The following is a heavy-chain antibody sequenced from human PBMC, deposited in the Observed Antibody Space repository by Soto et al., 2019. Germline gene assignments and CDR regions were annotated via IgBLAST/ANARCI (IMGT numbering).Heavy chain of an antibody. CDR3: AKSYGDHYYYYGMNV. J-gene: IGHJ6*02. Sequence: PGGSLRLSCAASGITFSSYAMTWVRQAAGKGLEWVSTIRGSGGSAYYADSVKGRFTISRDNDKNTLYLQMNSLRAEDTAVYYCAKSYGDHYYYYGMNVWGQGTTVTVSS. CDR1: GITFSSYA. V-gene: IGHV3-23*01. CDR2: IRGSGGSA. D-gene: IGHD4-17*01.